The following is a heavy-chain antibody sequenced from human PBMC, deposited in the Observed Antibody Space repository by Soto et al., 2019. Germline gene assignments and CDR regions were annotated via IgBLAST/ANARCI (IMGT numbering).Heavy chain of an antibody. CDR3: ARQRCSGGSCYPYFFDH. D-gene: IGHD2-15*01. J-gene: IGHJ4*02. Sequence: QVQLVESGGGLVKPGGSLRLSCAASGFTFSDYYMSWIRQAPGKGLEWVAYISDSESFINYADSVKGRFTISRDNAKNSLYLQMNSLRAEDTAVYYCARQRCSGGSCYPYFFDHWGQGTLVTVSS. CDR1: GFTFSDYY. V-gene: IGHV3-11*01. CDR2: ISDSESFI.